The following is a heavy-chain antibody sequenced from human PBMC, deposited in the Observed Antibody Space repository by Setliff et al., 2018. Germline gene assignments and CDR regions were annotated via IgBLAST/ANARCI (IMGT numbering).Heavy chain of an antibody. V-gene: IGHV1-18*04. CDR1: GYTFAESI. CDR2: IGVYTGHT. D-gene: IGHD2-8*01. J-gene: IGHJ4*02. CDR3: LRLVRYCSRTTCLRTPGDEV. Sequence: ASVKVSCKASGYTFAESIVSWVRQAPGQGLEWMGWIGVYTGHTSFAQKFEDRVSMSTDKSTNMAYMELRGLRFDDTAVYYCLRLVRYCSRTTCLRTPGDEVWGQGTLVTVSS.